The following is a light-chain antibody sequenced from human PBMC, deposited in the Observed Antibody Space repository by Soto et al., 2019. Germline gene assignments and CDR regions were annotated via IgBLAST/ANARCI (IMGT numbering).Light chain of an antibody. Sequence: QSALTQPASVSGSPGQSITISCAGTMRDVGAYNLVSWYQQHPGRVPQLIIYEVRNRPSGISFRFSGSKSGNTASLTISGLQAEDEADYCCSSFTSKSTLIFGGGTKVTVL. CDR1: MRDVGAYNL. CDR2: EVR. CDR3: SSFTSKSTLI. J-gene: IGLJ2*01. V-gene: IGLV2-14*01.